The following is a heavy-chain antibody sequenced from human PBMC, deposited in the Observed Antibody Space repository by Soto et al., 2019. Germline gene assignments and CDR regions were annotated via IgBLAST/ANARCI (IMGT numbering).Heavy chain of an antibody. V-gene: IGHV3-30*18. D-gene: IGHD2-15*01. Sequence: GGSLRLSCAASGFTFSSYGMHWVCQAPGKGLEWVAVISYDGSNKYYADSVKGRFTISRDNSKNTLYLQMNSLRAEDTAVYYCAKVHCSGGRCRFDPCGQGTRVTLSS. CDR2: ISYDGSNK. CDR1: GFTFSSYG. J-gene: IGHJ5*02. CDR3: AKVHCSGGRCRFDP.